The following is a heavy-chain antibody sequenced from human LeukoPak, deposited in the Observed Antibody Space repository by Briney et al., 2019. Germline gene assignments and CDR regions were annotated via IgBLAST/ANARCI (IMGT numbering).Heavy chain of an antibody. CDR3: ARHFQWLDVDY. CDR2: IYYSGST. V-gene: IGHV4-39*01. CDR1: GGSISSSSYY. D-gene: IGHD6-19*01. Sequence: PSETLSLTCTVSGGSISSSSYYWGWIRQPPGKGLEWIGSIYYSGSTYYNPSLKSRVTISVDTSKNQFSLKLSSVTAADAAVYYCARHFQWLDVDYWGQGTLVTVSS. J-gene: IGHJ4*02.